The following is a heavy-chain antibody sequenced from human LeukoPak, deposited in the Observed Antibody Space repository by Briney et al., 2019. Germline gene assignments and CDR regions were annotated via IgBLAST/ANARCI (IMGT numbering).Heavy chain of an antibody. CDR1: GFTFSSYW. J-gene: IGHJ4*02. D-gene: IGHD3-10*01. V-gene: IGHV3-7*05. Sequence: GGSLRLSCAASGFTFSSYWMSWVRQAPGKGLEWVAYIKQDGSVKYYVDSVKGRYTISRDNAKNSLYLQMNSLRAEDTAVYYCARDIVTMVRGVNYYFDYWGQGTLVTVSS. CDR2: IKQDGSVK. CDR3: ARDIVTMVRGVNYYFDY.